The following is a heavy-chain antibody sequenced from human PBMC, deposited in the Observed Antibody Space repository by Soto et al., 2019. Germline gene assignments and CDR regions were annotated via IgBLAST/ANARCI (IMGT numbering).Heavy chain of an antibody. D-gene: IGHD5-12*01. V-gene: IGHV1-69*13. J-gene: IGHJ4*02. Sequence: GASVKVSCKASGGTFSSYAISWVRQAPGQGLEWMGGIIPIFGTANYAQKFQGRVTITADESTSTAYMELSSLRSEDTAVYYCARGPLREERWLQFFRINYFDYWGQGTLVTVSS. CDR1: GGTFSSYA. CDR3: ARGPLREERWLQFFRINYFDY. CDR2: IIPIFGTA.